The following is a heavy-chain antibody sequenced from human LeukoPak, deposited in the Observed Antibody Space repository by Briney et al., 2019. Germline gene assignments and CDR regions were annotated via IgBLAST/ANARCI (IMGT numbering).Heavy chain of an antibody. CDR2: IIPIFGTA. V-gene: IGHV1-69*13. CDR3: ARERFRDAAAGTDY. CDR1: GGTFSSYA. D-gene: IGHD6-13*01. Sequence: GASVKVSCKASGGTFSSYAISWVRQAPGQGLEWMGGIIPIFGTANYAQKFQDRVTITADESTSTAYMELRSLRSDDTAVYYCARERFRDAAAGTDYWGQGTLVTVSS. J-gene: IGHJ4*02.